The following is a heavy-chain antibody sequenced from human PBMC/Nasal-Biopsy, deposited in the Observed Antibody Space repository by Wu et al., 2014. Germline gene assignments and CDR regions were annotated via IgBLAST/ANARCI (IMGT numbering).Heavy chain of an antibody. CDR2: IYSSGLT. J-gene: IGHJ5*02. CDR3: ARGHRIKGFCSSTNCYQLNNWFDP. Sequence: TLSLTCTVSGGSVSSSDYYWTWIRQPPGKGLEWIGYIYSSGLTYYKPSLEGRATISLHTSKNQFSLRLTSVTAADTAVYFCARGHRIKGFCSSTNCYQLNNWFDPWGQGTLVTVFS. CDR1: GGSVSSSDYY. V-gene: IGHV4-30-4*01. D-gene: IGHD2-2*01.